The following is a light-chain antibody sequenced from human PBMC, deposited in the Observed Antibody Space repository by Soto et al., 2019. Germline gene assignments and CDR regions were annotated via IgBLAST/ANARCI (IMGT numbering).Light chain of an antibody. Sequence: QTVVTQEPSFSVSPGGTVTLTCGLSSGSVSTSYYPNWYQQTPGQAPRTLIYNTNIRSSGVPDRFSGSILGNKAALTITGDQADDDSDYYCVLYMGSGIWVFGGGTKLTVL. CDR1: SGSVSTSYY. V-gene: IGLV8-61*01. J-gene: IGLJ3*02. CDR2: NTN. CDR3: VLYMGSGIWV.